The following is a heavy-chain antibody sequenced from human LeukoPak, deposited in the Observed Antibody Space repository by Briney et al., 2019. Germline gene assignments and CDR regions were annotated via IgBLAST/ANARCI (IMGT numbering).Heavy chain of an antibody. CDR2: ISYDGSNK. J-gene: IGHJ4*02. D-gene: IGHD1-26*01. CDR3: ARDIVGATNYFDY. Sequence: PGRSLRLSCAASGFTFSSYAMHWVRQAPGKGLEWVAVISYDGSNKYYADSVKGRFTISRDNSKNTLYLQMNSLRAEDTAVYYCARDIVGATNYFDYWGQGTLVTVSS. CDR1: GFTFSSYA. V-gene: IGHV3-30-3*01.